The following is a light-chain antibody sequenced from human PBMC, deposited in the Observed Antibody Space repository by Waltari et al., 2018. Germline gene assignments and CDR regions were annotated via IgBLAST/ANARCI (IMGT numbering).Light chain of an antibody. CDR1: SSDVGGYNC. Sequence: QSSLTQPASVSGSPGQSITISCTGTSSDVGGYNCVSWYQQHPGKAPKLMIYDVSNRPSGFSNRFSGSKSGNTASLTISGLQAEDEADYYCSSDTSGSTLVFGGGTKLTVL. CDR2: DVS. J-gene: IGLJ2*01. CDR3: SSDTSGSTLV. V-gene: IGLV2-14*03.